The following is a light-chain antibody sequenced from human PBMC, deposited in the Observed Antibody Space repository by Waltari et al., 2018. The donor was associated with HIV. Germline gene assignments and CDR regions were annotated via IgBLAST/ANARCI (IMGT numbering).Light chain of an antibody. CDR2: DDI. V-gene: IGLV2-14*03. CDR1: RSDVGGYSY. J-gene: IGLJ2*01. CDR3: SPYTSSSVF. Sequence: QSALTQPASVSGSPGQSITISCTGTRSDVGGYSYVSWSQQHPGKAPTLRIKDDINRPTGVLNRFSGSKSGDTASLTISGLQAEDEAVYCCSPYTSSSVFVGGGTRLTVL.